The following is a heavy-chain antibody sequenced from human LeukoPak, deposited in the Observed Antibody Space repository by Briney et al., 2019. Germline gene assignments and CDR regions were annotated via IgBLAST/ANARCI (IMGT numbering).Heavy chain of an antibody. CDR3: ARVATSGSYRHIDY. CDR1: GYTFTGYY. V-gene: IGHV1-2*06. D-gene: IGHD1-26*01. J-gene: IGHJ4*02. Sequence: ASVKVSCKASGYTFTGYYMHWVRQAPGQGLEWMGRINPNSGGTNYAQKFQGRVTMTRDTSISTAYMELSRLRSDDTAAYYCARVATSGSYRHIDYWGQGTLVTVSS. CDR2: INPNSGGT.